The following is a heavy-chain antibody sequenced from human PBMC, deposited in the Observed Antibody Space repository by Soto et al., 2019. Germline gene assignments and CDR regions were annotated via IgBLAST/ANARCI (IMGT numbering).Heavy chain of an antibody. CDR3: ARTIGYSYGNGD. Sequence: QVQLVQSGAEVKKPGASVKVSCKASGYTFTSYGISWVRQAPGQGLEWMGWISAYNGNTNYSQILQGRVTMTTDTYTSTAYMELRSLISDDTAVYYCARTIGYSYGNGDWGQGTLVTVSS. J-gene: IGHJ4*02. D-gene: IGHD5-18*01. CDR1: GYTFTSYG. CDR2: ISAYNGNT. V-gene: IGHV1-18*01.